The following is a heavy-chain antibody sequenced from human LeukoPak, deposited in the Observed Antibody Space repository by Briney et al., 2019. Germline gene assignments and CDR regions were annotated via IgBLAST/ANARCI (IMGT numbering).Heavy chain of an antibody. J-gene: IGHJ5*02. CDR2: INWNGGST. CDR3: ARDSAYYYDSSGYYPLNWFDP. D-gene: IGHD3-22*01. CDR1: GFTSDDYG. V-gene: IGHV3-20*04. Sequence: GGSLRLSCAASGFTSDDYGMSWVRQAPGKGLEWVSGINWNGGSTGYADSVKGRFTISRDNAKNTLYLQMNSLRAEDTAVYYCARDSAYYYDSSGYYPLNWFDPWGQGTLVTVSS.